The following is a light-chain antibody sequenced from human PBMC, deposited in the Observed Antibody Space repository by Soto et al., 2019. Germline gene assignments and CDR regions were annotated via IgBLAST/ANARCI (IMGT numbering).Light chain of an antibody. Sequence: QSALTQPPSVSGSPGQSVTISCTGTSTDFVSYNRVSWYQQPPGTAPKLIIYEASNRPSGVPGRFSGSKSGNTASLTISGLLAEDEADYYCSSYAGSRTDVFGTGTKVTVL. CDR2: EAS. CDR3: SSYAGSRTDV. CDR1: STDFVSYNR. J-gene: IGLJ1*01. V-gene: IGLV2-18*02.